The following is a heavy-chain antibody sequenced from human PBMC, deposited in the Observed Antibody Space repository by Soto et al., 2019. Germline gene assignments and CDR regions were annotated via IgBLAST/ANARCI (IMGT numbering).Heavy chain of an antibody. CDR1: GGSISSYY. D-gene: IGHD1-1*01. J-gene: IGHJ5*02. V-gene: IGHV4-59*01. Sequence: SETLSLTCTVSGGSISSYYWSWIRQPPGKGLEWIGYIYYSGSTNYNPSLKSRVTISVDTSKNQFSLKLSSVTAAGTAVNYCARGSRERWFDPWGQGTLVTVSS. CDR2: IYYSGST. CDR3: ARGSRERWFDP.